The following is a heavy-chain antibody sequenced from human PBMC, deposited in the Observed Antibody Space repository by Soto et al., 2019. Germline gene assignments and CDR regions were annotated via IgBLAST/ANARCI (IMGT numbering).Heavy chain of an antibody. CDR2: MNPNSGNT. V-gene: IGHV1-8*01. Sequence: QVQLVQSGAEVKKPVASVKVSCKASGYTFTSYDINWVRQATGQGLEWMGWMNPNSGNTGYAQKFQGRVTMTRNTSISTAYMELSSLRSEDTAVYYCATWIPAADYMDVWGKGTTVTVSS. J-gene: IGHJ6*03. D-gene: IGHD2-2*01. CDR1: GYTFTSYD. CDR3: ATWIPAADYMDV.